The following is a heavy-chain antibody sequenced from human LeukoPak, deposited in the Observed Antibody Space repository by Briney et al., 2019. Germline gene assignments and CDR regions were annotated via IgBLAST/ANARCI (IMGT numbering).Heavy chain of an antibody. CDR3: ARGAYCSSTSCPFDP. J-gene: IGHJ5*02. CDR1: GFTFSSYS. D-gene: IGHD2-2*01. V-gene: IGHV3-48*01. Sequence: PGGSLRLSCAASGFTFSSYSMNWVRQAPGKGLEWVSCISSSSSTIYYADSVKGRFTISRDNAKNSLYLQMNSLRAEDTAVYYCARGAYCSSTSCPFDPWGQGTLVTVSS. CDR2: ISSSSSTI.